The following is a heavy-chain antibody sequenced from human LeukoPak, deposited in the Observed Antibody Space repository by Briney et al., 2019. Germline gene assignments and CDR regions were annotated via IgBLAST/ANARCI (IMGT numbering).Heavy chain of an antibody. CDR2: ISSSSSYI. V-gene: IGHV3-21*01. CDR1: GFTFSSYS. D-gene: IGHD3-10*01. CDR3: VRGGFSLDR. J-gene: IGHJ5*02. Sequence: GGSLRLSCAASGFTFSSYSMNWVRQAPGPGLEWVSSISSSSSYIYYADSVKGRFTISRDNARHSLYLQMNSPRAEDTAVYYCVRGGFSLDRWGQGTLVTVSS.